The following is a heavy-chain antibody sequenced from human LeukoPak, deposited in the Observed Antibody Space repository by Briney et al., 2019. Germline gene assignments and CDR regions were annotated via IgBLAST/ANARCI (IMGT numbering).Heavy chain of an antibody. J-gene: IGHJ5*02. CDR1: GGTFSSYA. CDR3: ARALGVLWFQLDP. D-gene: IGHD3-10*01. CDR2: IIPIFGTA. Sequence: SVKVSCKASGGTFSSYAISWVRQAPGQGLEWMGGIIPIFGTANYAQKFQGRVTITTDESTSTAYMELNSLRSEDTAVYYCARALGVLWFQLDPWGQGTLVTVSS. V-gene: IGHV1-69*05.